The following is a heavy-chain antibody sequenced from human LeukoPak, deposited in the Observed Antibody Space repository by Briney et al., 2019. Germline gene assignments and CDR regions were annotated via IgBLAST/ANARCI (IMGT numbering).Heavy chain of an antibody. V-gene: IGHV3-7*05. Sequence: PGGSLRLSCTASGFTFSNYWMSWVRQAPGKGLEWVANIKQDGSEKDYVDALKGRFTVSRDNAKNSLYLQMNSLRAEDTAVYYCAHTQGYCSGGTCFLYFDYWGQGTLVTVSS. D-gene: IGHD2-15*01. CDR3: AHTQGYCSGGTCFLYFDY. CDR2: IKQDGSEK. CDR1: GFTFSNYW. J-gene: IGHJ4*02.